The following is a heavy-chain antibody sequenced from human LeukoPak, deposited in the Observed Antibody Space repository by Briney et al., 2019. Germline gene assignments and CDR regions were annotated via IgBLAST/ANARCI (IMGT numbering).Heavy chain of an antibody. V-gene: IGHV3-11*01. D-gene: IGHD3-22*01. CDR3: ARGPPVYYYDSSWFDP. CDR1: GFTFSDYY. CDR2: ISSSGSTI. J-gene: IGHJ5*02. Sequence: PGGSLRLSCAASGFTFSDYYMSWIRQAPGKGLEWVSHISSSGSTIYYADSVKGRFTISRDNAKNSLYLQMNSLRAEDTAVYYCARGPPVYYYDSSWFDPWGQGTLVTVSS.